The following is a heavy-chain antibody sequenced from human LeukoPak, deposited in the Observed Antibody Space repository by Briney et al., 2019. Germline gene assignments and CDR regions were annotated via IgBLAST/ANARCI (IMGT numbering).Heavy chain of an antibody. Sequence: PSETLSLTCTVSGHPLSSHHWTWIPQPPGKGVERIGHIYYSGSTNYNPALKSRVTISVDTSKNQFSLKLSSVTAADTAVYYCARVSGSYFRWFDPWGQGTLVTVTS. V-gene: IGHV4-59*11. D-gene: IGHD1-26*01. CDR1: GHPLSSHH. CDR2: IYYSGST. J-gene: IGHJ5*02. CDR3: ARVSGSYFRWFDP.